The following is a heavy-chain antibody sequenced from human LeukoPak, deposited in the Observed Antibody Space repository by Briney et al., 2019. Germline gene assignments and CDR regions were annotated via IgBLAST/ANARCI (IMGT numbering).Heavy chain of an antibody. V-gene: IGHV4-59*01. CDR2: IYYSGST. D-gene: IGHD3-22*01. CDR3: ARVGDSSGYSAADY. CDR1: GGSISSYY. Sequence: SETLSLTCIVSGGSISSYYWSWIRQPPGKGLEWIGYIYYSGSTDYNTSLKSRVTISVDTSKNQFSLKLNSVTAADTAVYYCARVGDSSGYSAADYWGQGTLVTVSS. J-gene: IGHJ4*02.